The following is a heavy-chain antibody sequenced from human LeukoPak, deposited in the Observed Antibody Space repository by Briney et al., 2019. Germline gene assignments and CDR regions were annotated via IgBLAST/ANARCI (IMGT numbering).Heavy chain of an antibody. Sequence: GGSLRHSCAASGFTFSSYGMHWVRQAPGKGLEWVAFIRYDGSNKYYADSVKGRFTISRDNSKNTLYLQMNSLRAEDTAVYYCANLDGDYLDHWGQGTLVTVSS. CDR2: IRYDGSNK. D-gene: IGHD4-17*01. V-gene: IGHV3-30*02. J-gene: IGHJ4*02. CDR3: ANLDGDYLDH. CDR1: GFTFSSYG.